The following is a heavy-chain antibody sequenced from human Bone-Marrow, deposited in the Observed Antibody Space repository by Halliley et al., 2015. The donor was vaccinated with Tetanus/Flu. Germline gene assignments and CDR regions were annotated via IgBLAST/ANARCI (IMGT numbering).Heavy chain of an antibody. Sequence: LRLSCTVSGGSISSGGHYWNWIRQHPGKGLEWIGHIYYSGSTYYNPSLKTRITISVDTSKNQFSLKLSSVTAADTAVYYCARGAGGLFIFVAPFDYWGQGTLVTVSS. CDR1: GGSISSGGHY. D-gene: IGHD3-3*01. CDR3: ARGAGGLFIFVAPFDY. V-gene: IGHV4-31*02. J-gene: IGHJ4*02. CDR2: IYYSGST.